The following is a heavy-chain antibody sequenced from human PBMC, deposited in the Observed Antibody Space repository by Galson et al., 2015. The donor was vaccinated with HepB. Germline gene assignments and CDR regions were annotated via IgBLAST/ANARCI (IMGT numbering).Heavy chain of an antibody. D-gene: IGHD5-18*01. Sequence: SLRLSCAASGFTFSSYGMHWVRQAPGKGLEWVAVIWYDGSNKYYADSVKGRFTISRDSPKNTLYLQMNSLRAEDTAVYYCARWQAMAYYYGMDVWGQGTTVTVSS. CDR1: GFTFSSYG. CDR3: ARWQAMAYYYGMDV. J-gene: IGHJ6*02. CDR2: IWYDGSNK. V-gene: IGHV3-33*01.